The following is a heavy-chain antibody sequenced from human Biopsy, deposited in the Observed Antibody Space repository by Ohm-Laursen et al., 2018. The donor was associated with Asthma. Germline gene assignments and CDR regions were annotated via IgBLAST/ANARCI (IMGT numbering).Heavy chain of an antibody. CDR1: GFTFGAYW. CDR3: ARTFHFWSPYHAEHYQL. Sequence: SLRLSCAASGFTFGAYWMSWVRQVPGKGLEWVANIKHGGTEKNHVDSLKGRFTISRDNAKNSLYLQMNSLRAEDTAVYYCARTFHFWSPYHAEHYQLWGQGTLVTVSS. D-gene: IGHD3-3*02. V-gene: IGHV3-7*01. J-gene: IGHJ1*01. CDR2: IKHGGTEK.